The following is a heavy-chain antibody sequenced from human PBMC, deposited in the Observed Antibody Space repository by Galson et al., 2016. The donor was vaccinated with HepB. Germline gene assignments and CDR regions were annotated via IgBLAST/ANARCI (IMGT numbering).Heavy chain of an antibody. V-gene: IGHV3-74*01. J-gene: IGHJ5*02. D-gene: IGHD6-13*01. Sequence: SLRLSCAASGFTFSTYWMHWVRQPSGKGLVWVSRIDPDGGNTEYADSVKGRFTISRDNAKNTLYLQMNSLRAEDTAVYYCARDWYSSPGSWGQGTLVTVSS. CDR3: ARDWYSSPGS. CDR2: IDPDGGNT. CDR1: GFTFSTYW.